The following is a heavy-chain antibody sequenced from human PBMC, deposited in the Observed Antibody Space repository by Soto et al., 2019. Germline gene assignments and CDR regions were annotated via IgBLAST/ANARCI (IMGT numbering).Heavy chain of an antibody. Sequence: ASVKVSCTASGGTFSSYAISWVRQAPGQGLEWMGGIIPIFGTANYAQKFQGRVTITADESTSTAYMELSSLRSEDTAVYYCARVRYSSGWYNWFDPWGQGTLVTVSS. CDR1: GGTFSSYA. V-gene: IGHV1-69*01. CDR2: IIPIFGTA. CDR3: ARVRYSSGWYNWFDP. J-gene: IGHJ5*02. D-gene: IGHD6-19*01.